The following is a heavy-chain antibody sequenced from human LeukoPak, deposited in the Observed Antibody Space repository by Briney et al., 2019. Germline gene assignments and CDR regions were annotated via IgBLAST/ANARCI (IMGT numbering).Heavy chain of an antibody. Sequence: PSETLSLTCAVYGGSFSGYYWSWIRQPAGKGLEWIGRIYTSGSTNYNPSLKSRVTISVDTSKNQFSLKLSSVTAADTAVYYCARDQWLDWFDPWGQGTLVTGSS. CDR2: IYTSGST. D-gene: IGHD6-19*01. CDR1: GGSFSGYY. V-gene: IGHV4-4*07. CDR3: ARDQWLDWFDP. J-gene: IGHJ5*02.